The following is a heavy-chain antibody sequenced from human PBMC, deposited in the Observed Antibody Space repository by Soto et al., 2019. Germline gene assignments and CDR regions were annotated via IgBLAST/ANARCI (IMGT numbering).Heavy chain of an antibody. Sequence: GSGPTLVNPTQTLTLTCTFSGFSLNSRGVGVGWVRQPPGKALEWLAIVYWDDDKRYRPSLRSRLSIRKDTPKNQVVLTLTNTDPVDTATYYCVHRGPVDETGMGFDFWGQGSLVTASS. V-gene: IGHV2-5*02. J-gene: IGHJ4*02. CDR2: VYWDDDK. CDR1: GFSLNSRGVG. D-gene: IGHD3-9*01. CDR3: VHRGPVDETGMGFDF.